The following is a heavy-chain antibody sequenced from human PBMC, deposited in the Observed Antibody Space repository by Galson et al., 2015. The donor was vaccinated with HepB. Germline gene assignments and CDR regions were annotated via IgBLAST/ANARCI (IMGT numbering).Heavy chain of an antibody. CDR1: GYSFTSYW. D-gene: IGHD4-23*01. CDR3: ARLGTVVTSGPYYYGMDV. CDR2: IDPSDSYT. J-gene: IGHJ6*02. V-gene: IGHV5-10-1*01. Sequence: QSGAEVTKPGESLRISCKGSGYSFTSYWISWVRQMPGKGLEWMGRIDPSDSYTNYSPSFQGHVTISADKSISTAYLQWSSLKASDTAMYYCARLGTVVTSGPYYYGMDVWGQGTTVTVSS.